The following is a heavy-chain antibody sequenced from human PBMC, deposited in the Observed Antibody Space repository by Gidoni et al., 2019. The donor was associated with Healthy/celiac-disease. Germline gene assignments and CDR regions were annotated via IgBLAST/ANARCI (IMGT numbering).Heavy chain of an antibody. V-gene: IGHV1-24*01. CDR1: GYTRTAVS. Sequence: QVQLVQSGAEVQKPGASVKVSCEVSGYTRTAVSLHWARQAPGKGLEWMGGFDPQDCETIYAQKFHGTFTMTEDTSTATASMELSSLRSEHTAGYYCATSLPDYYYSSGNNWFDPWGQGTLVTVSS. CDR3: ATSLPDYYYSSGNNWFDP. J-gene: IGHJ5*02. CDR2: FDPQDCET. D-gene: IGHD3-22*01.